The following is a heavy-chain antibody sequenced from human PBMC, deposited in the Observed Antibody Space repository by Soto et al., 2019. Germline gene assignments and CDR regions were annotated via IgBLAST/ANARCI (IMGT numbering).Heavy chain of an antibody. CDR1: GFTFSSFA. Sequence: EMQLLESGGGLAQPGGSLRLSGAASGFTFSSFAMNWVRQAPGKGLEWVSGVSGGGDATFYADSVRGRFTISRVQSKNTVYLQMNSLRAEDTAVYHCVKKIAGTTTSGAYWFFDLWGRGTLVTVSS. J-gene: IGHJ2*01. CDR2: VSGGGDAT. V-gene: IGHV3-23*01. D-gene: IGHD1-26*01. CDR3: VKKIAGTTTSGAYWFFDL.